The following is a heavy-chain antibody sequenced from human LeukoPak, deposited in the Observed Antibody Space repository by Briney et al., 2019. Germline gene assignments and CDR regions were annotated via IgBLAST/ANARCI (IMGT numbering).Heavy chain of an antibody. CDR3: ARDPLYSSSYRVYYYYMDV. D-gene: IGHD6-6*01. CDR2: IIPIFGTA. CDR1: GGTFSSYA. V-gene: IGHV1-69*05. Sequence: ASVKVSCEASGGTFSSYAISWVRQAPGQGLEWMGSIIPIFGTANYAQKFQGRVTITTDESTSTAYMELSSLRSEDTAVYYCARDPLYSSSYRVYYYYMDVWGKGTTVTVSS. J-gene: IGHJ6*03.